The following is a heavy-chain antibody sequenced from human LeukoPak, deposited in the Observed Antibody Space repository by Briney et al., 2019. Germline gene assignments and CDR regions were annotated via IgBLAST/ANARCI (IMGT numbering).Heavy chain of an antibody. CDR3: ARVIVGAPNKAFDI. J-gene: IGHJ3*02. CDR2: IIRDGSTT. CDR1: GFTVSSYG. D-gene: IGHD1-26*01. V-gene: IGHV3-48*03. Sequence: GRCLRLSRAAAGFTVSSYGMRWVSQDPRKGLEWISYIIRDGSTTTYAYCVKGRLTLSRANTKTSLCLPMNSLPTTHTAVYYCARVIVGAPNKAFDIWGQGTMVTVSS.